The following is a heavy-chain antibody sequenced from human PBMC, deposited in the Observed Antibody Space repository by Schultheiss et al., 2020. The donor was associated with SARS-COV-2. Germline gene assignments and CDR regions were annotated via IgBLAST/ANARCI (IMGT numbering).Heavy chain of an antibody. J-gene: IGHJ4*02. CDR1: GFAFSNSG. D-gene: IGHD2-2*01. CDR2: IWYDGSNK. CDR3: ASYGYCSSTTCYPSH. Sequence: GESLKISCAASGFAFSNSGMHWVRQAPGKGLEWVANIWYDGSNKYYADSVKGRFSISRDNSKNTLYLQMSSLRVEDTAVYFCASYGYCSSTTCYPSHWGQGTPVTVSS. V-gene: IGHV3-33*08.